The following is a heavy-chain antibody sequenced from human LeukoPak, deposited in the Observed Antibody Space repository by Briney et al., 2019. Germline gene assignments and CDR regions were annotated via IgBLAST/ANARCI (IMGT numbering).Heavy chain of an antibody. CDR2: IKQDGSEK. CDR1: GFTFSSYG. CDR3: ARCVTGTTGCLDY. V-gene: IGHV3-7*05. D-gene: IGHD1-7*01. J-gene: IGHJ4*02. Sequence: AGRSLRLSCAPSGFTFSSYGMHCLRQAPGKGLEWVANIKQDGSEKYYVDSVKGRFTISRDNAKNSLSLQMNSLRAEDTAVYYCARCVTGTTGCLDYWGQGTLVTVSS.